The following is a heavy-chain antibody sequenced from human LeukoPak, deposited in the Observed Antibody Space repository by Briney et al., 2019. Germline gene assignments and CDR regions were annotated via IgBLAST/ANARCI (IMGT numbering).Heavy chain of an antibody. D-gene: IGHD3-22*01. J-gene: IGHJ4*02. CDR1: GFNFNSYT. Sequence: PGGSLRLSCAASGFNFNSYTMNWVRQAPGKGLQWVANILASGSPTYYADSVKGRFTISKDKSKNTLYLQMDNLRAEDTGVYFCARLPTFYYDSSGYHYDYWGQGTLVTVSS. CDR2: ILASGSPT. CDR3: ARLPTFYYDSSGYHYDY. V-gene: IGHV3-23*05.